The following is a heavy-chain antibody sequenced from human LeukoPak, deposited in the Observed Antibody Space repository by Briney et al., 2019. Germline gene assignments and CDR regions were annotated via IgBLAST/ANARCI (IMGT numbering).Heavy chain of an antibody. V-gene: IGHV1-18*01. Sequence: ASVKVSCKASGYTFTSYAMHWVRQAPGQGLEWMAWINSYNGDRHYAQKFQGRVTMTTDTSTNTAYLELRSLKSDDTAVYYCAKDIDYVVDYWGQGTLVTVSS. CDR3: AKDIDYVVDY. D-gene: IGHD4/OR15-4a*01. J-gene: IGHJ4*02. CDR2: INSYNGDR. CDR1: GYTFTSYA.